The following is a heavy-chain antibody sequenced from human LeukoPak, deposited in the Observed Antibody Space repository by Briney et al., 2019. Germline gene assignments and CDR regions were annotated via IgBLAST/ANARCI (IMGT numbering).Heavy chain of an antibody. D-gene: IGHD3-22*01. CDR3: ATGLLYYDSSGYYGFDY. CDR2: FDPEDGET. CDR1: GYTLTELS. J-gene: IGHJ4*02. Sequence: ASVKVSCKVSGYTLTELSMHWVRQAPGKGLEWMGGFDPEDGETIYAQKFQGRVTMTEDTSTDTAYMELSSLRSEDTAVYYCATGLLYYDSSGYYGFDYWGQGTLVTVSS. V-gene: IGHV1-24*01.